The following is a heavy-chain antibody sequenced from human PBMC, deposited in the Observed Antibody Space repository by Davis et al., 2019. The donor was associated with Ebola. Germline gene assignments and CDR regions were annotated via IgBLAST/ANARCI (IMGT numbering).Heavy chain of an antibody. Sequence: GGSLRLSCAASGFTFSSYAMHWVRQAPGKGLEWVAVISYDGSNKYYADSVKGRFTISRDNAKNSLYLQMNSLRAEDTAVYYCASNVYDSSGYYYVRPYYGMDVWGQGTTVTVSS. V-gene: IGHV3-30-3*01. CDR1: GFTFSSYA. CDR2: ISYDGSNK. CDR3: ASNVYDSSGYYYVRPYYGMDV. D-gene: IGHD3-22*01. J-gene: IGHJ6*02.